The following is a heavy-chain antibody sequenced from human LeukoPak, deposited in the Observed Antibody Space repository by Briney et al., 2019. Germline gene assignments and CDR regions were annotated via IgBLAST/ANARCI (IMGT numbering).Heavy chain of an antibody. J-gene: IGHJ2*01. V-gene: IGHV4-4*07. CDR3: ARDRDSSGYPPGYFDL. Sequence: PSETLSLTCTVSGGSISSYYWSWIRQPAGKGLEWIGRIYTSGSTNYNPSLKSRVTMSVDTSKNQFSLKLSSVTAADTAVYYCARDRDSSGYPPGYFDLWGRGTLVTVSS. CDR1: GGSISSYY. CDR2: IYTSGST. D-gene: IGHD3-22*01.